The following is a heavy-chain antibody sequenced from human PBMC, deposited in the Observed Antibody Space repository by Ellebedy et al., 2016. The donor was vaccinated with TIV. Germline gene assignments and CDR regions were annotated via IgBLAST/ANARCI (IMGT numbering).Heavy chain of an antibody. Sequence: GGSLRLXXAASGFTFSSYSMNWVRQAPGKGLEWVSSISSSSSYIYYADSVKGRFTISRDNAKNSLYLQMNSLRAEDTAVYYCAREETMVREGAFDYWGQGTLVTVSS. D-gene: IGHD3-10*01. CDR3: AREETMVREGAFDY. CDR2: ISSSSSYI. J-gene: IGHJ4*02. CDR1: GFTFSSYS. V-gene: IGHV3-21*01.